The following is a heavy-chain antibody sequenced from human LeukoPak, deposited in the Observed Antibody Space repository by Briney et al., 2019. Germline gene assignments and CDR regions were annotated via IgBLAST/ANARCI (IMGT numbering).Heavy chain of an antibody. CDR3: ARDLVGYGDYGFYYYGMDV. J-gene: IGHJ6*02. D-gene: IGHD4-17*01. Sequence: SETLSLTCTVSGGSISSYYWSWIRQPPGKGLEWIGYIYYSGSTYYNPSLKSRVTISVDTSKNQFSLKLSSVTAADTAVYYCARDLVGYGDYGFYYYGMDVWGQGTTVTVSS. V-gene: IGHV4-59*01. CDR1: GGSISSYY. CDR2: IYYSGST.